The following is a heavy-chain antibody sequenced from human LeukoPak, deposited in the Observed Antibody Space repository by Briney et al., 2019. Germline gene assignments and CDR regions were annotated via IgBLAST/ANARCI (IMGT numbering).Heavy chain of an antibody. CDR2: IIPIFGTA. CDR1: GGTFSSYA. J-gene: IGHJ4*02. Sequence: GASVKVSCKASGGTFSSYAISWVRQAPRQGLEWMGGIIPIFGTANYAQKFQGRVTTTADEPTSTAYMELSSLRFEDTAVYYCARESSEHLVLDFDYWGQGTLVTVSS. CDR3: ARESSEHLVLDFDY. D-gene: IGHD6-25*01. V-gene: IGHV1-69*01.